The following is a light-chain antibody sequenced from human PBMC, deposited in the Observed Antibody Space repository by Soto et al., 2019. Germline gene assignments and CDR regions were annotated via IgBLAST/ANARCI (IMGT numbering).Light chain of an antibody. CDR1: SSDIGGHNY. J-gene: IGLJ3*02. CDR3: SSYTNNQRL. V-gene: IGLV2-14*01. Sequence: QSVLTQPASVSGSPGQSSTISCTGTSSDIGGHNYVSWYQQHPGKAPKLMIYEVNNRPSGVSSRFSGSKSGNTASLTISGLQAEDEADYYCSSYTNNQRLFGGGTKLTVL. CDR2: EVN.